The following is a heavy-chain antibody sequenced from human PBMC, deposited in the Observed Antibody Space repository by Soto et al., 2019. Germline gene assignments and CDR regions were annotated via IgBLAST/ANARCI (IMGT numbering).Heavy chain of an antibody. D-gene: IGHD1-1*01. CDR2: ISFDGSNE. CDR1: GVTFSRCG. J-gene: IGHJ4*02. V-gene: IGHV3-30-3*01. Sequence: GGALRLSSAASGVTFSRCGLHWVRQAPGKGLEGVTFISFDGSNEYDADSVKSRFNISRDNCPSTLYLQMNSLRGDDKDLYYRARKPATWYDLTGGSFHYWGQGPLVTVSS. CDR3: ARKPATWYDLTGGSFHY.